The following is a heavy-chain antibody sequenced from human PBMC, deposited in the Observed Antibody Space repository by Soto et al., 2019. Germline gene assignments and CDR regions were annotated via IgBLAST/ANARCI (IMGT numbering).Heavy chain of an antibody. CDR3: ARRQLRFLTPGYMDV. Sequence: EVQLVESGGGLVQPGGSLRLSCATSGFTFSSYWMHWVRQGPGKGLEWVARINGDGDNITSADSVQGRFTISRDNAINTLYLQMNSLRVEDTAVYYCARRQLRFLTPGYMDVWGKGTTVIVSS. CDR1: GFTFSSYW. D-gene: IGHD3-3*01. CDR2: INGDGDNI. V-gene: IGHV3-74*01. J-gene: IGHJ6*03.